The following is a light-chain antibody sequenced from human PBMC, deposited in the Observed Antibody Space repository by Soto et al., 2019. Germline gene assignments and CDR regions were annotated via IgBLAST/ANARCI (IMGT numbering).Light chain of an antibody. V-gene: IGLV1-44*01. Sequence: QSVLTQPPSASGTPGQRVTISCSGSSSNIGTNTVNWYLQLPGTAPKLLMYNNNQRPSGVPERFSGSKSGTSASLAIGGLQFEDEASYHCAAWDDSLDGFYVFGSGTKVTV. CDR1: SSNIGTNT. CDR3: AAWDDSLDGFYV. CDR2: NNN. J-gene: IGLJ1*01.